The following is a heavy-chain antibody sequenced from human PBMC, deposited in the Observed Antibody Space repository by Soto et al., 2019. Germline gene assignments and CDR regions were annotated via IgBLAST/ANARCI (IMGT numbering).Heavy chain of an antibody. CDR2: IYYSGST. CDR3: AGVYSGYAGDLDI. V-gene: IGHV4-59*01. CDR1: GGSISSYY. Sequence: PSETLSLTCTVSGGSISSYYWSWIRQPPGKGLEWIGYIYYSGSTNYNPSLKSRVTISVDTSKNQFSLKLSSVTAADTAVYYCAGVYSGYAGDLDIWGQGTMVTVSS. J-gene: IGHJ3*02. D-gene: IGHD5-12*01.